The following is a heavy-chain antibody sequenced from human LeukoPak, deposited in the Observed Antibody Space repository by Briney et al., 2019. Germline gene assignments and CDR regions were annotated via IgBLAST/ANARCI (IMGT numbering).Heavy chain of an antibody. Sequence: PGGSLRLSCAASGFTFSSFGVHWVRQAPGKGLEWVAFISYVGSNEYYTDSLKGRFTISRDNSKNTLYLQMHSLRAEDTAVYYCAKDHGSGNFYGMDVWGQGTTVTVSS. CDR2: ISYVGSNE. D-gene: IGHD3-10*01. V-gene: IGHV3-30*18. CDR3: AKDHGSGNFYGMDV. CDR1: GFTFSSFG. J-gene: IGHJ6*02.